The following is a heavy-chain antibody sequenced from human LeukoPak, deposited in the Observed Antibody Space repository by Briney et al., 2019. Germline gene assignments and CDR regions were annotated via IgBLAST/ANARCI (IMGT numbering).Heavy chain of an antibody. CDR3: AKDLRAGHSYGPTGPSDY. CDR2: ISYDGSNK. J-gene: IGHJ4*02. CDR1: GFTFSSYG. D-gene: IGHD5-18*01. V-gene: IGHV3-30*18. Sequence: QTGGSLRLSCAASGFTFSSYGMHWVRQAPGKGLEWVAVISYDGSNKYYADSVKGRFTISRDNSKNTLYLQMNSLRAEDTAVYYRAKDLRAGHSYGPTGPSDYWGQGTLVTVSS.